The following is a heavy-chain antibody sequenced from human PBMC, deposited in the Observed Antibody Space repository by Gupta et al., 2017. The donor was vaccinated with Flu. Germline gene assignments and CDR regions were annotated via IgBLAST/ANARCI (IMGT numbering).Heavy chain of an antibody. Sequence: QVQLVQSGAEVKKPGASVKVSCKASGYTFTSYDINWVRQATGQGLEWMGWMNPNSGNTGYAQKFQGRVTMTRNTSISTAYMELSSLRSEDTAVYYCARGTDSSGWYVRTGGWFDPWGQGTLVTVSS. J-gene: IGHJ5*02. V-gene: IGHV1-8*01. CDR2: MNPNSGNT. D-gene: IGHD6-19*01. CDR3: ARGTDSSGWYVRTGGWFDP. CDR1: GYTFTSYD.